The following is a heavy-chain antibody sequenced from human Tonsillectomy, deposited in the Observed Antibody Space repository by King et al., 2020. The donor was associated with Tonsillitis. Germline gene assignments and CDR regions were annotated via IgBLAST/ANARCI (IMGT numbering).Heavy chain of an antibody. CDR2: LDWDDEK. CDR3: TRSQAGSNWFDP. J-gene: IGHJ5*02. V-gene: IGHV2-70*04. CDR1: GFSLSTDEMR. Sequence: TLKESGPALVKPTQTLTLTCTFSGFSLSTDEMRVSWFLQPPGKALEWRARLDWDDEKFYSTSLKTRFTISRDTSKNQVVLRMTNMDPGDTATYYCTRSQAGSNWFDPWGRGTLVTVSS.